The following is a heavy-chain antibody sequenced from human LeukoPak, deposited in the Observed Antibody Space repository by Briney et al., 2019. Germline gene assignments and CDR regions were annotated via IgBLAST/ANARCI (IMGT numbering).Heavy chain of an antibody. CDR2: IIPILGTA. Sequence: ASVKVSCKASGGTFSSYAISWVRQAPGQGLEWMGGIIPILGTANYAQKFQGRVTITADESTSTAYMELSSLRSEDTAVYYCAGITIFGVVMKKYYFDYWGQGTLVTVSS. CDR3: AGITIFGVVMKKYYFDY. V-gene: IGHV1-69*13. CDR1: GGTFSSYA. D-gene: IGHD3-3*01. J-gene: IGHJ4*02.